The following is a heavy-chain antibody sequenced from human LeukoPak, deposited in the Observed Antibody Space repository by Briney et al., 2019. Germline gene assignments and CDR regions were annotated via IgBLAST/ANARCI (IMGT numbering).Heavy chain of an antibody. V-gene: IGHV3-23*01. CDR2: ISVIVGST. D-gene: IGHD2-15*01. CDR1: GFTFSSYA. CDR3: AKDPPTVVGV. J-gene: IGHJ4*02. Sequence: GGSLRLSCAASGFTFSSYAMSWVRQAPWKGLEWVSAISVIVGSTYYADSLKGRFTISKDNSKNTLYLQMNSLRAEDTAVYYCAKDPPTVVGVWGQGTLVTVSS.